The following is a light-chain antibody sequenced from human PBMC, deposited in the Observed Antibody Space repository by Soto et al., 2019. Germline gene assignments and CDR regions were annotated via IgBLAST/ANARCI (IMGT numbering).Light chain of an antibody. V-gene: IGLV1-40*01. CDR2: GNN. J-gene: IGLJ1*01. CDR1: SSNIGAPYN. Sequence: QSVLTQPPSVSGAPGQSITISCSGSSSNIGAPYNVNWYQQLPGRAPKVIIYGNNHRPSGVPDRFSGSKSGASASLAITGLQAEDEADYYCQSYDSTLSARYVFGTGTKLTVL. CDR3: QSYDSTLSARYV.